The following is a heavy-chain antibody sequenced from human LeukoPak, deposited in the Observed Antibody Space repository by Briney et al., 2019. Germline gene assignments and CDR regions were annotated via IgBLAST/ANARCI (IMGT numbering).Heavy chain of an antibody. J-gene: IGHJ4*02. D-gene: IGHD2-8*01. CDR3: ARGSYCPNDVCFDY. Sequence: GGSLRLSCAASGFIFSDYSMGWVRQAPGKGLEWVSAITTSRDQNHSGSVKGRFTVSRDNAKSSVYLQMDSLRADDTAVYYCARGSYCPNDVCFDYWGQGVLVTVS. V-gene: IGHV3-21*06. CDR2: ITTSRDQ. CDR1: GFIFSDYS.